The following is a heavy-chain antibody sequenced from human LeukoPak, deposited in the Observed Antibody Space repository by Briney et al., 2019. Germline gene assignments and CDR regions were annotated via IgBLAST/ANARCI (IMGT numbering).Heavy chain of an antibody. CDR1: GGSISSYY. J-gene: IGHJ4*02. Sequence: SETLSLTCTVSGGSISSYYWSWIRQPPGKGLEWIGSIYYSGSTYYNPSLKSRVTISVDTSKNQFSLKLSSVTAADTAVYYCAKIYQDSCAYHCAPDYWGQGTLVTVSS. CDR2: IYYSGST. D-gene: IGHD3-22*01. V-gene: IGHV4-59*12. CDR3: AKIYQDSCAYHCAPDY.